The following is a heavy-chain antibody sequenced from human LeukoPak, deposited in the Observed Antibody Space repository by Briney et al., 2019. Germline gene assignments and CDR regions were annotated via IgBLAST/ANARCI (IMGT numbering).Heavy chain of an antibody. CDR1: GGSISSYY. J-gene: IGHJ4*02. V-gene: IGHV4-59*01. Sequence: SETLSLTCTVSGGSISSYYWSWIRQPPGKGLEWIGYIYYSGSTNYNPSLKSRVTISVDTSKNQFSLKLSSVTAADTAVYYCARGDLGVVMLKEPPQFDYWGQGTLVTVSS. CDR3: ARGDLGVVMLKEPPQFDY. D-gene: IGHD3-3*01. CDR2: IYYSGST.